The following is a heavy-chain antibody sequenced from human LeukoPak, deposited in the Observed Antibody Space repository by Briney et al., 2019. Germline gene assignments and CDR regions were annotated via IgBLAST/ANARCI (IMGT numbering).Heavy chain of an antibody. Sequence: ASVKVSCKASGYTFTNYYIHWVRQAPGQGLEWMGLINPNSGTTTYAQKLQGRVTMTRDTSTSTVYVELSSLTFEDTAVYYCARLRHAADYYFDYWGQGTLVTVSS. CDR1: GYTFTNYY. D-gene: IGHD3-3*01. J-gene: IGHJ4*02. CDR2: INPNSGTT. V-gene: IGHV1-46*01. CDR3: ARLRHAADYYFDY.